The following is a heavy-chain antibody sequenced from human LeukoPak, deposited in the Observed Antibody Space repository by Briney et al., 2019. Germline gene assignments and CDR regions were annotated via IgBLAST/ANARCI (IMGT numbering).Heavy chain of an antibody. V-gene: IGHV3-30*02. CDR1: GFTFSSYG. D-gene: IGHD4-17*01. CDR3: AKAATVTSLDWYFDL. CDR2: IWYDGSNK. J-gene: IGHJ2*01. Sequence: GGSLRLSCAASGFTFSSYGMHWVRQAPDKGLEWVAVIWYDGSNKYYADSVKGRFTISSDNSKNTLYLQMNSLRAEDTAVYYCAKAATVTSLDWYFDLWGRGTLVTVSS.